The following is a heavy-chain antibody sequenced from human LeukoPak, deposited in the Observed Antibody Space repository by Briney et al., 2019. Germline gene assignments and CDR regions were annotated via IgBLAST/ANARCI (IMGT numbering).Heavy chain of an antibody. CDR2: IFPIVGTA. CDR1: GGTFSRYL. V-gene: IGHV1-69*13. J-gene: IGHJ4*02. Sequence: GASVKVSCKASGGTFSRYLINWVRQAPGQGLEWMGGIFPIVGTADYAQKFQGRVTITADESTSTAYMELSSLESEDTAVYYCARDLVGSRTGYSSGAWDYWGQGTLVTVSS. D-gene: IGHD3/OR15-3a*01. CDR3: ARDLVGSRTGYSSGAWDY.